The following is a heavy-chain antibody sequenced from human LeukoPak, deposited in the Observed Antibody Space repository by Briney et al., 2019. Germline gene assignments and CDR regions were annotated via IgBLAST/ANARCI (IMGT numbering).Heavy chain of an antibody. D-gene: IGHD6-13*01. Sequence: GGSLRLSCAASGFTFSSYAMHWVRQAPGKGLEYVSAISSNGGSTYYANSVKGRFTISRDNSKNTLYLQMNSLRAEDTAVYYCAKDFRIAAAGLPVHWGQGTLVTVSS. J-gene: IGHJ4*02. CDR2: ISSNGGST. CDR3: AKDFRIAAAGLPVH. V-gene: IGHV3-64*01. CDR1: GFTFSSYA.